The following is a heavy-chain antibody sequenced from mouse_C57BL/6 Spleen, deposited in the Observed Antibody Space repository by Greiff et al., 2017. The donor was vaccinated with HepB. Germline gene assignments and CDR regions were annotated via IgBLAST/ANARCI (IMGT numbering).Heavy chain of an antibody. J-gene: IGHJ1*03. CDR1: GYTFTDYN. CDR2: INPNNGGT. CDR3: ARGAITTVVDWYFDV. Sequence: EVKLQQSGPELVKPGASVKIPCKASGYTFTDYNMDWVKQSHGKSLEWIGDINPNNGGTIYNQKFKGKATLTVDKSSSTAYMELRSLTSEDTAVYYCARGAITTVVDWYFDVWGTGTTVTVSS. D-gene: IGHD1-1*01. V-gene: IGHV1-18*01.